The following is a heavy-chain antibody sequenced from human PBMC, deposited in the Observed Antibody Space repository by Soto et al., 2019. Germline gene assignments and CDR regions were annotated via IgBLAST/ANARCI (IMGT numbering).Heavy chain of an antibody. CDR3: ARARIAAAGMYYYYGMDV. CDR2: INPNSGGT. V-gene: IGHV1-2*04. CDR1: GYTYTGYY. J-gene: IGHJ6*02. D-gene: IGHD6-13*01. Sequence: ASVKVSCKASGYTYTGYYMHWVRQDPGQGLEWMGWINPNSGGTNYAQKFQGWVTMTRDTSISTAYMELSWLRSDDTAVYYCARARIAAAGMYYYYGMDVWGQGTTVTVSS.